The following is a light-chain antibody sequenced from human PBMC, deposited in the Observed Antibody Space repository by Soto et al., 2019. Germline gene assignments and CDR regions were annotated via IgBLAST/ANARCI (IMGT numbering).Light chain of an antibody. V-gene: IGKV4-1*01. J-gene: IGKJ1*01. Sequence: DIVMSQSPDSLAVSLGERATINCKSSQSVLYSSNKKNYLAWYQKKPGQPPKVIIYWASTRESGLPDRLSGSGSGTDFTLTISSLQAEDVTLYYCHQYYTTPWTFGQRTTGQVK. CDR2: WAS. CDR1: QSVLYSSNKKNY. CDR3: HQYYTTPWT.